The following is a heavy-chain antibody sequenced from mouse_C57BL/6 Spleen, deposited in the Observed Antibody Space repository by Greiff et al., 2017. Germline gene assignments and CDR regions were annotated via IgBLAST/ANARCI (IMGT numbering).Heavy chain of an antibody. J-gene: IGHJ2*01. Sequence: EVQLQQSGAELVRPGASVKLSCTASGFNIKDDYMHWVKQRPEQGLEWIGWIDPENGDTEYASKFQGKATITADTSSNTAYLQLSSLTSEDTAVYYCANYYDYAHYFDYWGQGTTLTVSS. CDR3: ANYYDYAHYFDY. CDR2: IDPENGDT. CDR1: GFNIKDDY. V-gene: IGHV14-4*01. D-gene: IGHD2-4*01.